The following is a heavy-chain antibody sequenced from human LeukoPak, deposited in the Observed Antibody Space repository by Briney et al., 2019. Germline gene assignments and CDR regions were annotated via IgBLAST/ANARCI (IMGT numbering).Heavy chain of an antibody. V-gene: IGHV3-23*01. J-gene: IGHJ4*02. Sequence: GGSLRLSCAASGFTFSDYYMSWIRQAPGKGLEWVSAISGSGGSTYYADSVKGRFTISRDNSKNTLYLQMNSLRAEDTAVYYCVLLQWLGDFDYWGQGTLVTVSS. CDR3: VLLQWLGDFDY. CDR1: GFTFSDYY. CDR2: ISGSGGST. D-gene: IGHD6-19*01.